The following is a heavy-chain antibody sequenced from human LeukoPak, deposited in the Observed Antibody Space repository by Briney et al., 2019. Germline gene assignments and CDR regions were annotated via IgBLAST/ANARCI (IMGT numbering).Heavy chain of an antibody. CDR3: ARAYNWNDEGAFDI. Sequence: GGSLRLSCAASGFTFSSYGMNWVRQAPGKGLEWVSSISSSSSYIYYADSVKGRFTISRDNAKNSLYLQMNSLRAEDTAVYYCARAYNWNDEGAFDIWGQGTMVTVSS. CDR1: GFTFSSYG. J-gene: IGHJ3*02. D-gene: IGHD1-1*01. V-gene: IGHV3-21*01. CDR2: ISSSSSYI.